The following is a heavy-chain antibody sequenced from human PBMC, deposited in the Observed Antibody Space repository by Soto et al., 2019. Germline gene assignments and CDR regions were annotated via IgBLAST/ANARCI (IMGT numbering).Heavy chain of an antibody. CDR2: TWYDGSNK. Sequence: HPGGSLRLSCAASGFTFSSYGMHWVRQAPGKGLEWVAVTWYDGSNKYYADSVKGRFTISRDNSKNTLYLQMNSLRAEDTAVYYCARARGLSITIFGVVVPSGDYYGMDVWGQGTTVTVSS. D-gene: IGHD3-3*01. J-gene: IGHJ6*02. CDR3: ARARGLSITIFGVVVPSGDYYGMDV. CDR1: GFTFSSYG. V-gene: IGHV3-33*01.